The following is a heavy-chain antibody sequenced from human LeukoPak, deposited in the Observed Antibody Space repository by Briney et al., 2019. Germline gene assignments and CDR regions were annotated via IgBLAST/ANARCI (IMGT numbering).Heavy chain of an antibody. V-gene: IGHV3-33*01. D-gene: IGHD2-2*01. CDR3: ARDHSTTWSYGVDV. J-gene: IGHJ6*02. CDR2: IWHDESNK. CDR1: GFTFRNYG. Sequence: GGSLRLSCAASGFTFRNYGMHWVRQTPGKGLEWVAVIWHDESNKNYADSVKGRFTISRDNSKNTLYLQMNSLRAEDTAVYYCARDHSTTWSYGVDVWGQGITVTVSS.